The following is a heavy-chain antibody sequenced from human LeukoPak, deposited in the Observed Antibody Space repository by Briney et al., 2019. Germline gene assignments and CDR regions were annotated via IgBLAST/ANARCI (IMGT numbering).Heavy chain of an antibody. J-gene: IGHJ4*02. CDR3: GRDSGSGKTFYF. Sequence: SETLSLTCTVSGGSISSYYWSWIRQPPGKGLEWIGYIYYSGSTNYNPSLKSRVTISVDTSKNQFSLKLSSVTAADTAVYYCGRDSGSGKTFYFWGPGTLVTVSS. D-gene: IGHD3-10*01. CDR1: GGSISSYY. V-gene: IGHV4-59*01. CDR2: IYYSGST.